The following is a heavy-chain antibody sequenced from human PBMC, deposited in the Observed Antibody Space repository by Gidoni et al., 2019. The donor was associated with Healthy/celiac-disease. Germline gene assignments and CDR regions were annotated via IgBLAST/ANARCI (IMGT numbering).Heavy chain of an antibody. CDR1: GFSLRTRGVG. CDR2: IYWDDDK. V-gene: IGHV2-5*02. J-gene: IGHJ4*02. Sequence: QITLKESGPPLVKPTQTLTLTCHLSGFSLRTRGVGVGWIRHPPGKALEWLALIYWDDDKRYSPSLKSRLTITKDTSKNQVVLTMTNMDPVDTSTYYCAHSLYNWNYVDYWGQGTLVTVSS. CDR3: AHSLYNWNYVDY. D-gene: IGHD1-20*01.